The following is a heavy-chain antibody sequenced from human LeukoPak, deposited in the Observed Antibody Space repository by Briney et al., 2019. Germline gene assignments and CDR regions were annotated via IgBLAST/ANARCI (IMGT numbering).Heavy chain of an antibody. D-gene: IGHD5-12*01. J-gene: IGHJ4*02. V-gene: IGHV3-23*01. CDR3: AKDTGSGYDYFSYYFDS. CDR2: ISCSGDST. CDR1: GFTFSNYA. Sequence: GGSLTLSCAASGFTFSNYAMMWVRQAPGKGLEWVSGISCSGDSTYYADSVRVRFTISRENSKNTLYLQMNSLRAEGTAVYYCAKDTGSGYDYFSYYFDSWGQGTLVTVSS.